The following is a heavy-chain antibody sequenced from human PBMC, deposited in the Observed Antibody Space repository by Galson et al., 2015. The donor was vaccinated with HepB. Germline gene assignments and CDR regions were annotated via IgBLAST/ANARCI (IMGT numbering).Heavy chain of an antibody. V-gene: IGHV3-7*03. CDR1: GFTFTDHW. D-gene: IGHD3-22*01. CDR2: LNQHGNEK. J-gene: IGHJ3*01. Sequence: SLRLSCAACGFTFTDHWMSWVRQTPRRGLEWVTNLNQHGNEKYYADSVKGRFSISRDNAKNSLYLQMNSLIDEDTAVYYCVRDALGGYDFWGQGTTVIVSS. CDR3: VRDALGGYDF.